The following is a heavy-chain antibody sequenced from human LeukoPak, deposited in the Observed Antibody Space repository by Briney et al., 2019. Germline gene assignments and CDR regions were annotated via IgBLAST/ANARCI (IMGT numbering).Heavy chain of an antibody. CDR1: GGTFSSYT. CDR3: ARGRGGSFDY. D-gene: IGHD2-15*01. CDR2: IIPIFGTA. J-gene: IGHJ4*02. V-gene: IGHV1-69*05. Sequence: SVKVSCKASGGTFSSYTIRWVRPALGEGLEWMGGIIPIFGTANYAQKFQGRVTITTDESTSTAYMELSSLRSEDTAVYYCARGRGGSFDYWGQGTLVTVSS.